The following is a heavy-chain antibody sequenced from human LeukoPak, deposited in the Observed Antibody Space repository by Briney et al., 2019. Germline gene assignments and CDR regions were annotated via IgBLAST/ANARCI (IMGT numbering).Heavy chain of an antibody. CDR3: ATDKNHDILTGFSY. CDR2: ISGGGGTT. Sequence: GGSLRLSCAASGFTFSNYAMNWVRQAPGKGLEWVSGISGGGGTTYYADSVKGRFTITRDNSKNTLYLQMNSLRAEDTALYYCATDKNHDILTGFSYWGQGTLVTVCS. V-gene: IGHV3-23*01. J-gene: IGHJ4*02. D-gene: IGHD3-9*01. CDR1: GFTFSNYA.